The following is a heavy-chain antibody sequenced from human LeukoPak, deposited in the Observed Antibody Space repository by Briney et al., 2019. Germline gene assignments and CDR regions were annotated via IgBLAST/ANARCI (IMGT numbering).Heavy chain of an antibody. CDR3: ASFRPVDYYFYGVDV. CDR1: DDSINRNY. J-gene: IGHJ6*02. Sequence: SETLSLTCTVSDDSINRNYWNRIRQPPGKGLEWIGYIHSSGKTNYNPSLKSRVTISLDTSRNHFSLKLNSVTAADTAVYFCASFRPVDYYFYGVDVWGQGTTVTVSS. V-gene: IGHV4-59*01. CDR2: IHSSGKT.